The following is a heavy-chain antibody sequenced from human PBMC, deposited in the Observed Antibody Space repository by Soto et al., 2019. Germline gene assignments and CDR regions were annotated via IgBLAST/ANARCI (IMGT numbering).Heavy chain of an antibody. CDR2: INDIGST. CDR3: ARGSYDYYGMDV. CDR1: GGSISSYY. Sequence: PSETLSLTCTVSGGSISSYYWTWIRQSPGKGLEWIGYINDIGSTNYNPSLKSRVTISVDTSKKHFSLRLSSVIGADTAVYYCARGSYDYYGMDVWGLGTTVTVSS. J-gene: IGHJ6*02. V-gene: IGHV4-59*01.